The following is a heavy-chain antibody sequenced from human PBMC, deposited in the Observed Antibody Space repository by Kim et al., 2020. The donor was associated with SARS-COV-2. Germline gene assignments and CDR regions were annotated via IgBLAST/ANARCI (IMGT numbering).Heavy chain of an antibody. CDR1: GFTFSGSA. Sequence: GGSLRLSCAASGFTFSGSAMHWVRQASGKGLEWVGRIRSKANSYATAYAASVKGRFTISRDDSKNTAYLQMNSLKTEDTAVYYCTRLGTSYFDWLPDAFDIWGQGTMVTVSS. V-gene: IGHV3-73*01. CDR3: TRLGTSYFDWLPDAFDI. J-gene: IGHJ3*02. D-gene: IGHD3-9*01. CDR2: IRSKANSYAT.